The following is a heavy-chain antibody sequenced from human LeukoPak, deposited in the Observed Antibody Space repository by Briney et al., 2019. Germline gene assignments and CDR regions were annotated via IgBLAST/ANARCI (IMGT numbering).Heavy chain of an antibody. CDR2: IKQDGSEK. CDR1: GFTFSSYW. CDR3: ARATDCSSTSCYGVYAFDI. V-gene: IGHV3-7*01. J-gene: IGHJ3*02. D-gene: IGHD2-2*01. Sequence: GGSLRLSCAASGFTFSSYWMSWVRQAPGKGLEWVANIKQDGSEKYYVDSVKGRFTISRDDNAKNSLYLQMNSLRAEDTAVYYCARATDCSSTSCYGVYAFDIWGQGTMVTVSS.